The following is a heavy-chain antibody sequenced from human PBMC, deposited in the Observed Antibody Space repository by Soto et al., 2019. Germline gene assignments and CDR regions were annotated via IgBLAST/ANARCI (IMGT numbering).Heavy chain of an antibody. V-gene: IGHV4-34*01. Sequence: SETLSLTCAVYGGSFSGYYWSWIRQPPGKGLEWIGEINHSGNTHYNPSLKSRVTISVDTSKNQFSLKLSSVTAADTAVYYCARGMVRGVTQHAFDIWGQGTMVTVSS. D-gene: IGHD3-10*01. CDR2: INHSGNT. CDR1: GGSFSGYY. J-gene: IGHJ3*02. CDR3: ARGMVRGVTQHAFDI.